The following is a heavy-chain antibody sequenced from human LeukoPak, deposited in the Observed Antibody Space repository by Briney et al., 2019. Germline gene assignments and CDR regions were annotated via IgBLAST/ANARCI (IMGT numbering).Heavy chain of an antibody. J-gene: IGHJ4*02. D-gene: IGHD4-17*01. Sequence: GGSLRLSCAASGFTFSSFWMSWVHQAPGKGLEWVANIKQDGSEKYYVDSVKGRFTISRDNAKTSLYLQMNSLRAEDTAVYYCARGIYGDYVLDYWGQGTLVTVSS. CDR3: ARGIYGDYVLDY. CDR2: IKQDGSEK. CDR1: GFTFSSFW. V-gene: IGHV3-7*01.